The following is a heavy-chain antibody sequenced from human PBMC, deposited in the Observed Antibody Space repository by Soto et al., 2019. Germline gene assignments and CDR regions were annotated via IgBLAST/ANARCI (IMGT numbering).Heavy chain of an antibody. D-gene: IGHD6-6*01. CDR2: ISGSGSGT. CDR1: GFTFRNYG. CDR3: VVRPETSGFRY. Sequence: GGSLRLSCPGSGFTFRNYGMSWVRQAPGKGLEWVSGISGSGSGTYYADSVKGRFTISRDNSKNTLYLQMNSLRAEDTAIYYCVVRPETSGFRYWGQGTLDTVSS. J-gene: IGHJ4*02. V-gene: IGHV3-23*01.